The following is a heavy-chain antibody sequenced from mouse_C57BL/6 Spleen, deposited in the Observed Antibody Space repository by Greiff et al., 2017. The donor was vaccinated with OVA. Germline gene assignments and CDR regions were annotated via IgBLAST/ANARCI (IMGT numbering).Heavy chain of an antibody. Sequence: VMLVESGPGLVAPSQSLSITCTVSGFSLTSYGVHWVRQPPGKGLEWLVVIWSDGSTTYNSAPKSRPSISKDNSKSQVFLKMNSLQTDDTAMYYCARQGIYYYGSSYGGAMDYWGQGTSVTVSS. V-gene: IGHV2-6-1*01. CDR1: GFSLTSYG. D-gene: IGHD1-1*01. CDR2: IWSDGST. J-gene: IGHJ4*01. CDR3: ARQGIYYYGSSYGGAMDY.